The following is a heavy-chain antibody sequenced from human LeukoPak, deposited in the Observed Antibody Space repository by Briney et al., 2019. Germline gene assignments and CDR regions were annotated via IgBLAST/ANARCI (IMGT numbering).Heavy chain of an antibody. D-gene: IGHD4-17*01. V-gene: IGHV3-7*03. Sequence: GGSLRLSCAASRFTFSRYWMSWVRQAPGKGLGWVANIKQDGSEKYYVDSVKGRFTISRDNAKNSLYLQMNSLRAEDTAVYYCARADYGDYGAYWGQGTLVTVSS. CDR1: RFTFSRYW. J-gene: IGHJ4*02. CDR2: IKQDGSEK. CDR3: ARADYGDYGAY.